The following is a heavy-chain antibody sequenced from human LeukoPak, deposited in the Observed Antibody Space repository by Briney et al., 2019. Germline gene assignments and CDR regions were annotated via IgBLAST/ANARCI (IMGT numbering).Heavy chain of an antibody. CDR3: ARNRLNIDY. Sequence: GGSLRLSRAASGFTFSSHWMSWVRQAPGKGLEWVANIKEDGSEKYYVDSVKGRFTISRDNAKNSLYLQMNSLRAEDTAVFYCARNRLNIDYWGQGTLVTVSS. V-gene: IGHV3-7*01. J-gene: IGHJ4*02. CDR2: IKEDGSEK. CDR1: GFTFSSHW. D-gene: IGHD1-14*01.